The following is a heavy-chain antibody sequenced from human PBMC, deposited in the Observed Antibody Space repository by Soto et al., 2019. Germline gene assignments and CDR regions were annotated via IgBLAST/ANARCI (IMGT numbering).Heavy chain of an antibody. J-gene: IGHJ4*02. CDR2: IWYDGNTK. CDR3: GGGAYFSGY. CDR1: GFSFSSYG. Sequence: QVQLVESGGGVVQPGRSLRLSCAASGFSFSSYGMHWVRQAPGKGLAWVATIWYDGNTKYYADSVKGRFTISRDNSKDKLCLQMDSRRDEDTAVYYCGGGAYFSGYRGQGTLVTVSS. D-gene: IGHD3-16*01. V-gene: IGHV3-33*01.